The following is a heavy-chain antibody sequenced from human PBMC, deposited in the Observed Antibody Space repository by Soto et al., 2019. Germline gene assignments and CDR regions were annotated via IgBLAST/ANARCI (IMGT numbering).Heavy chain of an antibody. CDR1: GFTFSSYG. D-gene: IGHD6-13*01. CDR2: ISYDGSNK. CDR3: AKDKGGGIAAAKYGMDV. V-gene: IGHV3-30*18. Sequence: QPGGSLRLSCAASGFTFSSYGMHWVRQAPGKGLEWVAVISYDGSNKYYADSVKGRFTISRDNSKKMLYLQMNSMRAEDTAVYHCAKDKGGGIAAAKYGMDVWGQGTTVTVSS. J-gene: IGHJ6*02.